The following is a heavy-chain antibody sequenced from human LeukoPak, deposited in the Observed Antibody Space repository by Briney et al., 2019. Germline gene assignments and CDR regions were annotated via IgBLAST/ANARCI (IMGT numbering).Heavy chain of an antibody. Sequence: PGGSLRLSCAASGFTFSSYAMSWVRQAPGKGLEWVSAISGSGGSTYYADSVKGRFTISRDNSKNTLYLQMNSLRAEDTAVCYCAKNPRELLGYFDYWGQGTLVTVSS. D-gene: IGHD1-26*01. J-gene: IGHJ4*02. CDR1: GFTFSSYA. CDR3: AKNPRELLGYFDY. V-gene: IGHV3-23*01. CDR2: ISGSGGST.